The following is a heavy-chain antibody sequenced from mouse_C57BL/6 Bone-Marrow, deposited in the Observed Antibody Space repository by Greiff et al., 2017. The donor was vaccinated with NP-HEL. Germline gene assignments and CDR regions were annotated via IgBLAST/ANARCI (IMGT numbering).Heavy chain of an antibody. D-gene: IGHD2-3*01. CDR3: VGDGYYIAWFAY. Sequence: QVQLQQPGAELVKPGASVKLSCKASGYTFTSYWMHWVKQRPGQGLEWIGMIHPNSGSTTYNEKFKSKATLTVDKSSSTAYMQLSSLTSEDSAVYYCVGDGYYIAWFAYWGQGTLVTVAA. J-gene: IGHJ3*01. CDR2: IHPNSGST. V-gene: IGHV1-64*01. CDR1: GYTFTSYW.